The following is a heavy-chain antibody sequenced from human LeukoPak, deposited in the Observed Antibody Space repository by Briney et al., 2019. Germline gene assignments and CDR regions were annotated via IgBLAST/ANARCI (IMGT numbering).Heavy chain of an antibody. J-gene: IGHJ4*02. CDR2: IIRGLGIS. CDR3: ASARQRHCTNGVCPSLTDS. V-gene: IGHV1-69*02. Sequence: SVKVSCKASGYTFTGYYMHWVRQAPGQGLEWMGRIIRGLGISNYAQKFQGRVTITADKSTSTTYMELSSLRSEDTAVYYCASARQRHCTNGVCPSLTDSWGQGTLVTVSS. CDR1: GYTFTGYY. D-gene: IGHD2-8*01.